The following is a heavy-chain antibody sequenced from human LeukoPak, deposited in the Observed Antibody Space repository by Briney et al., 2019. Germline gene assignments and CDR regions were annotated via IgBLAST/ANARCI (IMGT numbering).Heavy chain of an antibody. J-gene: IGHJ4*02. CDR3: ASTGGRGRKLGGSYGY. Sequence: GASVKVSCKASGYTFTSYDINWVRQATGQGLEWMGWMNPNSGNTGYAQKFQGRVTMTRNTSISTAYMELSSLRSEDTAVYYCASTGGRGRKLGGSYGYWGQGTLVTVSS. CDR2: MNPNSGNT. CDR1: GYTFTSYD. D-gene: IGHD1-26*01. V-gene: IGHV1-8*01.